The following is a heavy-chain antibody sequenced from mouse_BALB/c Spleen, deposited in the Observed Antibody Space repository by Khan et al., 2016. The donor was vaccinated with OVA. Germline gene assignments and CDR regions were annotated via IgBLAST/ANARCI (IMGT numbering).Heavy chain of an antibody. V-gene: IGHV5-12*02. CDR3: AGHRYGKGDAMDY. Sequence: EVELVESGGGLVQPGGSLKLSCATSGFTFSDYYMYWFRQTPEKRLEWVAYISNGGGNTYYPDTVKGRFTISRDNAKNTRYLQMSRLRSGDEALDYSAGHRYGKGDAMDYWGQGTSVTVSS. J-gene: IGHJ4*01. CDR2: ISNGGGNT. D-gene: IGHD2-10*02. CDR1: GFTFSDYY.